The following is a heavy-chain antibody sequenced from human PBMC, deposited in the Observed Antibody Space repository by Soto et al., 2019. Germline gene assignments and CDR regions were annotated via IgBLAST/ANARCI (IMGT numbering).Heavy chain of an antibody. CDR2: IYYSGST. Sequence: QVQLQESGPGLVKPSQTLSLTCTVSGGSISSGGYYWSWIRQHPGKGLEWIGYIYYSGSTYYNPSLKSRVTISVDMSKNQFSLKLSSVTAADTAVYYCARDPSRLDSTNSPIWGQGTMVTVSS. V-gene: IGHV4-31*03. CDR1: GGSISSGGYY. CDR3: ARDPSRLDSTNSPI. D-gene: IGHD2-2*01. J-gene: IGHJ3*02.